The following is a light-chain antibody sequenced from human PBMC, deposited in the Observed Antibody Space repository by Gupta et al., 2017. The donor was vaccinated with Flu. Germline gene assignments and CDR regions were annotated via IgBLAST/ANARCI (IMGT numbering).Light chain of an antibody. CDR2: YDD. CDR3: ATCDDSLNGSV. V-gene: IGLV1-36*01. CDR1: SSNIGNDA. Sequence: QSVLTQPPSVSGAPGQRVSISCSGSSSNIGNDAVGWYQLLPATAPKLLISYDDLLPSGVSDRFSGSKSGTSASLVIRGLQADDEADYYCATCDDSLNGSVFGGGTKLTVL. J-gene: IGLJ3*02.